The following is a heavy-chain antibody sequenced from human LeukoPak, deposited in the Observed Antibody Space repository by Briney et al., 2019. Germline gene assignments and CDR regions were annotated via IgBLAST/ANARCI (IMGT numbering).Heavy chain of an antibody. CDR2: IYHSGDT. CDR3: ARVTESYGSGRRHNYYYYYYMDV. J-gene: IGHJ6*03. V-gene: IGHV4-38-2*02. Sequence: SETLSLTCIVSGYSITSGYYWGWIRQPPGKGLEWIGSIYHSGDTYYNPSLKSRVTISVDTSKNQFSLKLSSVTAADTAVYYCARVTESYGSGRRHNYYYYYYMDVWGKGTTVTISS. D-gene: IGHD3-10*01. CDR1: GYSITSGYY.